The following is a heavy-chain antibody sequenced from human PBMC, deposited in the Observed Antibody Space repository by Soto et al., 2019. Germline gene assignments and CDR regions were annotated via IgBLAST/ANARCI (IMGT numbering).Heavy chain of an antibody. V-gene: IGHV2-5*01. Sequence: SGPTLVNPTPPLTLTCTFSAFSLSTKGVGVGWIRQPPGKPLEWHAVIYWNEDKRYSRSLKSRLSITKDTSKNQVVLTMTTMDPVDTATYYCVHTVMVHTITGGHYFDYWGPGSLGTVS. D-gene: IGHD2-8*01. CDR3: VHTVMVHTITGGHYFDY. CDR1: AFSLSTKGVG. J-gene: IGHJ4*02. CDR2: IYWNEDK.